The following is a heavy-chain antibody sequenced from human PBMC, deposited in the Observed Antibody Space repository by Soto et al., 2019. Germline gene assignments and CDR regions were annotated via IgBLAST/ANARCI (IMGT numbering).Heavy chain of an antibody. Sequence: QVQLVQSGAEVKKPGASVNVSCKASGYTFTVYYMHWVRQAPVQGLKWMGRINPKSGGTTYPQKVQGRVTMTWDTSISTAYMALTRLRSDDTAVYYCARDLAKGGGSAGFDYWGQGTLVTVSS. CDR2: INPKSGGT. J-gene: IGHJ4*02. D-gene: IGHD1-26*01. CDR1: GYTFTVYY. V-gene: IGHV1-2*02. CDR3: ARDLAKGGGSAGFDY.